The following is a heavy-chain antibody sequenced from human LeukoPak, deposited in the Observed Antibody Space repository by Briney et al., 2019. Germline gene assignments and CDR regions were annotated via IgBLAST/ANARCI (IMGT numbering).Heavy chain of an antibody. J-gene: IGHJ4*02. CDR3: AKDQRGTPNYRYYFDS. V-gene: IGHV3-23*01. CDR2: ISGSGDTT. D-gene: IGHD5-24*01. CDR1: GFTFSNLA. Sequence: GSLRLSCAASGFTFSNLAMTWVRQAPGKGLEWGSSISGSGDTTYYADSVKGRFTISRDNSKNTLYLQMSTLRAEDTAIYYCAKDQRGTPNYRYYFDSWGQGTLVTVSS.